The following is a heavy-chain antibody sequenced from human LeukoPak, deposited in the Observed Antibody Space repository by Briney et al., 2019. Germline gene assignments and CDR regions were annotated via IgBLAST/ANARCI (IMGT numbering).Heavy chain of an antibody. J-gene: IGHJ4*02. CDR3: ARGGSPGY. CDR2: ISSSGSAI. V-gene: IGHV3-48*03. Sequence: GGSLRLSCAASGFTFSSYEMNWVRQAPGKGLEWVSKISSSGSAIYYADSVKGRFTISRDNAKSTLYLQMNSLRVEDTAVYYCARGGSPGYWGQGTLVTVSS. D-gene: IGHD6-19*01. CDR1: GFTFSSYE.